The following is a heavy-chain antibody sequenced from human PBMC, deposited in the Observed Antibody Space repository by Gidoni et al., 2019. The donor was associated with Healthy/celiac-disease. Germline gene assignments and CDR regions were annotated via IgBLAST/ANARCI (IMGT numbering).Heavy chain of an antibody. V-gene: IGHV4-39*01. CDR2: IYYSGST. D-gene: IGHD3-16*01. J-gene: IGHJ5*02. CDR3: ASRKEKIVAWDEKLGVSWFDP. Sequence: QLQLQESGPGLVKPSETLSLTCTVSGGSIRSSSYYWGWIRQPPGKGLEWIGSIYYSGSTYYNPSLKSRVTISVDTSKNQFSLKLSSVTAADTAVYYCASRKEKIVAWDEKLGVSWFDPWGQGTLVTVSS. CDR1: GGSIRSSSYY.